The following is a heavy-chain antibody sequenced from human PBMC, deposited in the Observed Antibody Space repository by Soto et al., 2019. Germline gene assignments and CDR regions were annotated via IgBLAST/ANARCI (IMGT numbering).Heavy chain of an antibody. J-gene: IGHJ6*02. CDR3: ATESPLWRDYYYYGMDV. CDR1: GYTFTSYG. V-gene: IGHV1-18*01. CDR2: ISAYNGNT. Sequence: ASVKVSCKASGYTFTSYGISWVRQAPGQGLEWMGWISAYNGNTNYAQKLQGRVTMTTGTSTSTAYMELRSLRSDDTAVYYCATESPLWRDYYYYGMDVWGQGTTVTVSS. D-gene: IGHD1-1*01.